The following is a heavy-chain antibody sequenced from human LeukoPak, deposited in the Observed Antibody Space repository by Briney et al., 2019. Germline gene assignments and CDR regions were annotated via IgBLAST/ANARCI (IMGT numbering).Heavy chain of an antibody. D-gene: IGHD1-26*01. CDR1: GFTFDDYA. J-gene: IGHJ4*02. Sequence: GGSLRLSCAASGFTFDDYAMHWVRQAPGKGLEWVSGISWNSGSIGYADSVKGRFTISRDNAKNSLYLQMNSLRAEDTALYYCAKVGSGSYAYWGQGTLVTVSS. CDR2: ISWNSGSI. CDR3: AKVGSGSYAY. V-gene: IGHV3-9*01.